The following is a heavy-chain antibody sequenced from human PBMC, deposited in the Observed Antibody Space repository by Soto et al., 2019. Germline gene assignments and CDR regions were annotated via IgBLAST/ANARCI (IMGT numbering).Heavy chain of an antibody. CDR1: GFTFSSYG. Sequence: SLRLSCAASGFTFSSYGMHWVRQAPDKGLEWVAVISYDGSNKYYADSVKGRFTISRDNSKNTLYLQMNSLRAEDTAVYYCAKDGASYYYYGMDVWGQGTTVTVSS. CDR2: ISYDGSNK. CDR3: AKDGASYYYYGMDV. D-gene: IGHD3-10*01. V-gene: IGHV3-30*18. J-gene: IGHJ6*02.